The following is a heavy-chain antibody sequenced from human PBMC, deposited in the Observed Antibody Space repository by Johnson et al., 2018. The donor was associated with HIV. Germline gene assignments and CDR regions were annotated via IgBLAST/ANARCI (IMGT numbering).Heavy chain of an antibody. Sequence: VQLVESGGGVVQPGRSLRLSCAASGFTFSSYAMHWVRQAPGKGLEWVGRLKSRADGGTTDYAVSVKDRFTILRDDSKNTLYLQMSSLRTEDAGVYYCTTEGDAFDIWGQGTMVTVSS. CDR3: TTEGDAFDI. CDR1: GFTFSSYA. J-gene: IGHJ3*02. CDR2: LKSRADGGTT. V-gene: IGHV3-15*01.